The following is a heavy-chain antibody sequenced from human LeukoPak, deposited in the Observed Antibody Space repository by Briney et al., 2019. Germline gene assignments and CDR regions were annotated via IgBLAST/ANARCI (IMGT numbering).Heavy chain of an antibody. CDR2: INHSGST. V-gene: IGHV4-34*01. CDR3: ARKELAGGMDV. CDR1: GGSFSGYY. J-gene: IGHJ6*02. D-gene: IGHD1-26*01. Sequence: SETLSLTCAVYGGSFSGYYWSWIRQPPGKGLEWIGEINHSGSTNYNPSLKSRVTISVDTSKNQFSLKLSSVTAADTAVYYCARKELAGGMDVWGQGTTVTVSS.